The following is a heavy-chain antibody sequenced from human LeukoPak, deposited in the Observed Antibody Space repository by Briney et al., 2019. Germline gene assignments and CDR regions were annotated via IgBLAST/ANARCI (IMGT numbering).Heavy chain of an antibody. D-gene: IGHD2-15*01. CDR2: INHSGST. CDR3: ARVAGGGGWFDP. J-gene: IGHJ5*02. CDR1: GGSFSGYY. Sequence: KPSETLSLTCAVYGGSFSGYYWSWIRRPPGKGLEWIGEINHSGSTNYNPSLKSRVTISVDTSKNQFSLKLSSVTAADTAVYYCARVAGGGGWFDPWGQGTLVTVSS. V-gene: IGHV4-34*01.